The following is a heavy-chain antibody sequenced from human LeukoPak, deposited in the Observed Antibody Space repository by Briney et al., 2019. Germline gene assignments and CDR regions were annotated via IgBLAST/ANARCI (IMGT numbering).Heavy chain of an antibody. V-gene: IGHV4-61*02. J-gene: IGHJ3*02. CDR3: ARGGYDFWSDSDAFDI. CDR2: IYTSGST. Sequence: TLSLTCTVSGGSISSGSYYWSWIRQPAGKGLEWIGRIYTSGSTNYNPSLKSRVTISVDTSKNQFSLKLSSVTAADTAVYYCARGGYDFWSDSDAFDIWGQGTMVTVSS. CDR1: GGSISSGSYY. D-gene: IGHD3-3*01.